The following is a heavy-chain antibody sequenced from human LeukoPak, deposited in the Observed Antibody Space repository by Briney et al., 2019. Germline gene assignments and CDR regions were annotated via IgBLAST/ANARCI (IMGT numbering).Heavy chain of an antibody. CDR2: ISSSGSTI. D-gene: IGHD6-6*01. Sequence: PGGPLRLSCAASGFTFKNYEMNWIRQAPGKRLEWISYISSSGSTIYYADSVKGRFTISRDNAKKSLYLQMNGVRAEDTAVYYCVRDPEYASSSGDFDYWGQGTLVTVSS. V-gene: IGHV3-48*03. CDR1: GFTFKNYE. CDR3: VRDPEYASSSGDFDY. J-gene: IGHJ4*02.